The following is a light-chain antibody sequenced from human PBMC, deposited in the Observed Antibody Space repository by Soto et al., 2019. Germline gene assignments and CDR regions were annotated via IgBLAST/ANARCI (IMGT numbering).Light chain of an antibody. Sequence: VMTLSPSTLFVDTLVTATLSFRASQSAGGDLAWYQQKPGQAPRLLIYGASSRAPGIPDRFSGSGSGAEFTLTTASLQSEGFAVSNCQHYVSLPVDFG. CDR1: QSAGGD. J-gene: IGKJ4*01. CDR2: GAS. V-gene: IGKV3-15*01. CDR3: QHYVSLPVD.